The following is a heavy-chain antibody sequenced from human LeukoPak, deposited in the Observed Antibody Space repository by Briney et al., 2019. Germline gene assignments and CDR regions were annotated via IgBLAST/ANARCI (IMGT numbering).Heavy chain of an antibody. CDR1: GGSFSDYY. Sequence: SETLSLTCAVYGGSFSDYYWSWLRQPPGKGLEWIGEISHSGSTTYNPSLKSRVTISVDTSKNQFSLKLSSVTAADTAVYYCARVPRDSRDTWPPRENAFDIWGQGTMVTVSS. CDR2: ISHSGST. CDR3: ARVPRDSRDTWPPRENAFDI. D-gene: IGHD1-26*01. J-gene: IGHJ3*02. V-gene: IGHV4-34*01.